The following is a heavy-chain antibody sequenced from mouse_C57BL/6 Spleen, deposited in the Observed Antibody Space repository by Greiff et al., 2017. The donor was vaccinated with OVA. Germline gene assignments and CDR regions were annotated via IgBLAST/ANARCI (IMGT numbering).Heavy chain of an antibody. CDR2: IDPSDSDT. CDR3: ARGELDRSPWYFDV. D-gene: IGHD4-1*01. V-gene: IGHV1-52*01. CDR1: GYTFTSYW. Sequence: QVQLQQPGAELVRPGSSVKLSCKASGYTFTSYWMHWVKQRPIQGLEWIGNIDPSDSDTHYNQKFKDKATLTVDKSSSTAYMQLSSLTSEDSAVYYCARGELDRSPWYFDVWGTGTTVTVSS. J-gene: IGHJ1*03.